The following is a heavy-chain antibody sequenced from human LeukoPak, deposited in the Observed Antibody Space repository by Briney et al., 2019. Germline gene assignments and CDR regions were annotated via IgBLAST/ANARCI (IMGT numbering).Heavy chain of an antibody. J-gene: IGHJ6*02. Sequence: GGSLRLSCAASGFTFSSYAMSWVRQAPGKGLERVSAISGSGGSTYYADSVKGRFTISRDNSKNTLYLQMNSLRAEDTAVYYSAKVRPTHYYDSSGYYYNPYYYGMDVCGQGTTVTVSS. V-gene: IGHV3-23*01. CDR2: ISGSGGST. CDR1: GFTFSSYA. D-gene: IGHD3-22*01. CDR3: AKVRPTHYYDSSGYYYNPYYYGMDV.